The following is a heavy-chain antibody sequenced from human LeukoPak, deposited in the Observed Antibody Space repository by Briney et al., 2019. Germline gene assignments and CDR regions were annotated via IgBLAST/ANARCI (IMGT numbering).Heavy chain of an antibody. V-gene: IGHV3-23*01. CDR3: AKKIPTSFDP. Sequence: PGGSLRLSCAASGFTFSSYAMSWVRQAPGKGLEWVSGISDSGGNTYYAGSVKGRFTISRGNSKNMLYLQMNSLRAEDTAVYYCAKKIPTSFDPWGQGTLVTVSS. CDR1: GFTFSSYA. J-gene: IGHJ5*02. CDR2: ISDSGGNT.